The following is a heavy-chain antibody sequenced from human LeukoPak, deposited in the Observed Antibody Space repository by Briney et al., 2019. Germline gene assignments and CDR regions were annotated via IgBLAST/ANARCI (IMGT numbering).Heavy chain of an antibody. V-gene: IGHV4-59*01. CDR3: ARVRDGYNQL. CDR2: TYYSGST. D-gene: IGHD5-24*01. CDR1: GGSISSYY. J-gene: IGHJ4*02. Sequence: KTSETLSLTCTVSGGSISSYYWSWIRQPPGKGLEWIGYTYYSGSTNYNPSLKSRVTISVDTSKNQFSLKLSSVTAADTAVYYCARVRDGYNQLWGQGTLVTVSS.